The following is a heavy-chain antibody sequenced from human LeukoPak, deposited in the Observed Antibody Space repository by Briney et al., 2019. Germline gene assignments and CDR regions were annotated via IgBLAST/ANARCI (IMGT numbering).Heavy chain of an antibody. CDR3: ARSDYCTNGVCYTPFDY. CDR2: IIPILGIA. J-gene: IGHJ4*02. Sequence: SVKLSCKASGATFSSYAIIWVRQSPRQGLEWRGRIIPILGIANYAQKFQGRVTITADKSESTAYMELSSLSSEDTAVYYCARSDYCTNGVCYTPFDYWGQGTLVTVSS. V-gene: IGHV1-69*04. CDR1: GATFSSYA. D-gene: IGHD2-8*01.